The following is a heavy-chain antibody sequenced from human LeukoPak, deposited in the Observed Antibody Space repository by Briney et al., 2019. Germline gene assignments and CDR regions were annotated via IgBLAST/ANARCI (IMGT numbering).Heavy chain of an antibody. J-gene: IGHJ6*02. Sequence: SETLSLTCAVYGGSFSGYYWSWIRQPPGKGLEWIGEINHSGSTNYNPSLKSRVTISVDTSKNQFSLKLSSVTAADTAVYYCAGALVVVVPAARYYYYYGMDVGAQGTTVTVSS. CDR1: GGSFSGYY. V-gene: IGHV4-34*01. D-gene: IGHD2-2*01. CDR3: AGALVVVVPAARYYYYYGMDV. CDR2: INHSGST.